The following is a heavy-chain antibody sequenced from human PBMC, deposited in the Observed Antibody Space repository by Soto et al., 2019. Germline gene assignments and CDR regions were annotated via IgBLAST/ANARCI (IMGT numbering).Heavy chain of an antibody. V-gene: IGHV4-34*01. D-gene: IGHD1-7*01. Sequence: SETLSLTCAVYGGPFSGYYWSWIRQPPGKGLEWIGEINHSGSTNYNPPLKSRVTISVDMSKNQFSLRLSAVTAADTAVYYCATQESGGTDDYWGQGTLVTVSS. J-gene: IGHJ4*02. CDR3: ATQESGGTDDY. CDR1: GGPFSGYY. CDR2: INHSGST.